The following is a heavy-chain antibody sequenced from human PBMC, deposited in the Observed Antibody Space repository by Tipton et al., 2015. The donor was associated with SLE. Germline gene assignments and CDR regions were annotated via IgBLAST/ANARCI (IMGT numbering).Heavy chain of an antibody. CDR1: GGSISGYY. J-gene: IGHJ3*02. D-gene: IGHD2-2*01. Sequence: LRLSCTVSGGSISGYYWSWIRQPAGKGLEWIGRIYASGSTSYNPSLKSRVTISMDTSKNLFSLRLSSVTAADTAVYYCARALWVDKDIAEVPPAIRVRAFDIWGQGTTVTVSS. V-gene: IGHV4-4*07. CDR3: ARALWVDKDIAEVPPAIRVRAFDI. CDR2: IYASGST.